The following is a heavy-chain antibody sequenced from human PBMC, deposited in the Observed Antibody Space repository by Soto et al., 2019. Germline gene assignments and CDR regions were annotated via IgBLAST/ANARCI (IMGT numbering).Heavy chain of an antibody. CDR2: IYYSGST. J-gene: IGHJ4*02. CDR3: ARDYGDRYYFDY. V-gene: IGHV4-39*01. D-gene: IGHD4-17*01. CDR1: CGSISSSSYY. Sequence: ASETLSLTCTVSCGSISSSSYYWGWIRQPPGKGLEWIGSIYYSGSTYYNPSLKSRVTISVDTSKNQFSLKLSSVTAADTAVYYCARDYGDRYYFDYWGQGTLVTVSS.